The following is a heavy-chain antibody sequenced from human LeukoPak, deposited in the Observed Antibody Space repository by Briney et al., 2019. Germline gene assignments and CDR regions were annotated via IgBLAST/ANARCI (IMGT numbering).Heavy chain of an antibody. CDR2: ISSSGSTI. CDR3: ARVDVSWAFDI. V-gene: IGHV3-48*03. D-gene: IGHD3-16*02. CDR1: GFTFSSYE. Sequence: PGGSLRLSCAASGFTFSSYEMNWVRQAPGKGLEWVSYISSSGSTIYYADSVKGRFTISRDNAKNSLYLQMNGLRAEDTAVYYCARVDVSWAFDIWGQGTMVTVSS. J-gene: IGHJ3*02.